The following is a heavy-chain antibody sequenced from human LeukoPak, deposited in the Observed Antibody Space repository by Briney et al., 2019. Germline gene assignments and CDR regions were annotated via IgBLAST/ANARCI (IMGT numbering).Heavy chain of an antibody. CDR3: ARDSVGATRFDP. CDR1: GFTVSSYY. Sequence: GGSLRLSCAASGFTVSSYYMSWVRQAPGKGLEWVSVIYSGGSTYYADSVKGRFTISRDNSKNTLYLQMNSLRAEDTAVYYCARDSVGATRFDPWGQGTLVTVSS. D-gene: IGHD1-26*01. V-gene: IGHV3-53*01. CDR2: IYSGGST. J-gene: IGHJ5*02.